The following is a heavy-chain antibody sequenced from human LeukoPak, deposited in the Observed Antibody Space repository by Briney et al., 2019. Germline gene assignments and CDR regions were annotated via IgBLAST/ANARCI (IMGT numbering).Heavy chain of an antibody. CDR1: GYTFTPYW. CDR3: ARYSSSSFHY. V-gene: IGHV5-51*03. J-gene: IGHJ4*02. D-gene: IGHD4-11*01. Sequence: KTGESLKISCKGSGYTFTPYWIGWVRQKPGKGLEFMGMIYPGDSDTRYSPSFQGQVTMSADKSINTAYLQWRNLQGSDTATYYCARYSSSSFHYWGQGTLVTASS. CDR2: IYPGDSDT.